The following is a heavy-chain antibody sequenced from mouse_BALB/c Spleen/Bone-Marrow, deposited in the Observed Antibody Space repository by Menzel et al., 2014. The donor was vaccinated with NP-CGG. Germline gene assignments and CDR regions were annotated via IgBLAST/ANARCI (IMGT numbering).Heavy chain of an antibody. D-gene: IGHD1-3*01. CDR2: IRNKANGYTT. J-gene: IGHJ2*01. CDR1: GFTFTDYY. Sequence: EVKVEESGGGLVQPGGSLRLSCATSGFTFTDYYMNWVRQPPGKALEWLGFIRNKANGYTTEYGTSVKGRFTISRDNSQSILYLQMNTLRGEDSATYYCARGKGSVFFDYWGQGTTLTVSS. V-gene: IGHV7-3*02. CDR3: ARGKGSVFFDY.